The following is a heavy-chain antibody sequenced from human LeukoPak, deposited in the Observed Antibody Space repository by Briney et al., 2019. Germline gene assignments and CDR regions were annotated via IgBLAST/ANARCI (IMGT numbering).Heavy chain of an antibody. CDR1: GGSFSGYY. CDR3: ARGGSSLYDLWSGYYAFDI. D-gene: IGHD3-3*01. CDR2: INHSGST. J-gene: IGHJ3*02. Sequence: SETLSLTCAVYGGSFSGYYWSWIRQPPGKGLEWIGEINHSGSTNYNPSLKSRVTISVDTSKNQFSLKLSSVTAADTAVYYCARGGSSLYDLWSGYYAFDIWGQGTMVTVSS. V-gene: IGHV4-34*01.